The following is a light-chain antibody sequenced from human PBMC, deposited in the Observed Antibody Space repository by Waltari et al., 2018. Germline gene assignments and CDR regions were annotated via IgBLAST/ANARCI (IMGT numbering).Light chain of an antibody. CDR2: RAS. CDR3: QQHGTLPAT. V-gene: IGKV3-20*01. J-gene: IGKJ1*01. Sequence: EIVLTQSPGTASLSPGESVPLSCRASQSVGSSSLAWYQQKPGQAPRLVIYRASRRATGIPDRFSGGGSVTDFGRTISRLEPEECAVYYCQQHGTLPATFGQGTKVEIK. CDR1: QSVGSSS.